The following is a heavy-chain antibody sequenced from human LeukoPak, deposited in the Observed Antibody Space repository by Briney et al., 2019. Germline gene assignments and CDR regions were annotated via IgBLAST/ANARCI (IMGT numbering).Heavy chain of an antibody. Sequence: GGSLRLSCAASGFTFSSYWMSWVRQAPGKGLEWVANINQDGSEKYYVDSVKGRFTISRDNAKNSLYLQMNSLRAEDTAVYYCARALWRTVVTAFGYWGQGTLVTVS. CDR2: INQDGSEK. V-gene: IGHV3-7*01. J-gene: IGHJ4*02. CDR3: ARALWRTVVTAFGY. CDR1: GFTFSSYW. D-gene: IGHD4-23*01.